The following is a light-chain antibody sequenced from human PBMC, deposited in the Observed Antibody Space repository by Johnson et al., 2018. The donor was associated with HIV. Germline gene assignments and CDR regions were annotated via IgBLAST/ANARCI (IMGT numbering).Light chain of an antibody. CDR3: GTWDSSLRVGF. CDR2: DNN. J-gene: IGLJ1*01. V-gene: IGLV1-51*01. CDR1: SSNIGNNY. Sequence: QSLLTQPPSVSAAPGQKVTISCSGSSSNIGNNYVSWYQQLPGTAPKLLIYDNNRRPSGIPDRLSGSKSGTSGTLGITGLQTGDEADYYCGTWDSSLRVGFVGTGSKVTVL.